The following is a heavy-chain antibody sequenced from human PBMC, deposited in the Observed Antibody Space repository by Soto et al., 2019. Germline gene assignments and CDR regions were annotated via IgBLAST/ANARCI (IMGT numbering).Heavy chain of an antibody. CDR1: GGSISSSSYY. V-gene: IGHV4-39*01. CDR3: ARHPNYSSGWSRVRGWYFDY. D-gene: IGHD6-19*01. Sequence: QLQLQESGPGLVKPSETLSLTCTVSGGSISSSSYYWGWIRQPPGKGLEWIGSIYYSGSTYYNPSLKSRVTISVDTSKNQFSLKLSSVTAADTAVYYCARHPNYSSGWSRVRGWYFDYWGQGTLVTVSS. J-gene: IGHJ4*02. CDR2: IYYSGST.